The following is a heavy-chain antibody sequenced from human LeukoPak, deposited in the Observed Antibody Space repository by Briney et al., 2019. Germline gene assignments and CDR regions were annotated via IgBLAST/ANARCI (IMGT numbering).Heavy chain of an antibody. CDR3: ARSKPPAVKDYYGLDV. Sequence: GGSLRLSCAASGFTFGSYWMSWVRQAPGKGLVWVSRINSDGSSTSYADSVKGRFTISRDNSKNTLHLLMNSLRAEDTAVYFCARSKPPAVKDYYGLDVWGQGTTVTVSS. J-gene: IGHJ6*02. V-gene: IGHV3-74*01. D-gene: IGHD6-13*01. CDR1: GFTFGSYW. CDR2: INSDGSST.